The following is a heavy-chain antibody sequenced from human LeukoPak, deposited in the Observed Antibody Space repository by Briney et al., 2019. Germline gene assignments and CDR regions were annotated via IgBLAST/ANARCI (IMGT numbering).Heavy chain of an antibody. CDR3: ASPVAYYYGSGSYRWENWFDP. D-gene: IGHD3-10*01. Sequence: GSSVKVSCKASGGTLSSYAISWVRQAPGQGLEWMGGIIPIFGTANYAQKFQGRVTITADESTSTAYMELSSLRSEDTAVYYCASPVAYYYGSGSYRWENWFDPWGQGTLVTVSS. J-gene: IGHJ5*02. CDR2: IIPIFGTA. CDR1: GGTLSSYA. V-gene: IGHV1-69*01.